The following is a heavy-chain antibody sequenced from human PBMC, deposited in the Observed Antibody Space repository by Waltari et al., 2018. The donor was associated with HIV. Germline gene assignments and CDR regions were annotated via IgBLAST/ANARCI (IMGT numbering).Heavy chain of an antibody. Sequence: QLQLQVSGPGLVKPSGTLSLTCTVPGGSISRSSYYWGWIRQPPGKGLEWIGSVDYSGRTYYNPSLKSRVTMSADTSKNHFSLRLSSVTAADTAIYYCARRWIGRGYDRSFGMDVWGQGTTVIVS. D-gene: IGHD3-10*01. CDR2: VDYSGRT. J-gene: IGHJ6*02. CDR1: GGSISRSSYY. V-gene: IGHV4-39*02. CDR3: ARRWIGRGYDRSFGMDV.